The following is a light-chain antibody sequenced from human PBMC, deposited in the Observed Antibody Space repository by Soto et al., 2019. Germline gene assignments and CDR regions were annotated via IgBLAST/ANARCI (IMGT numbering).Light chain of an antibody. Sequence: QSALTQPASVSGSPGQSITISCTGTSSDIGTYNYVSWFQHHPGKAPKLIIHDVGNWPSGVSNRFSGSKSGNTASLTISGLQAEDEADYHCSSYTTTSQYVFGTGTKLTVL. CDR1: SSDIGTYNY. V-gene: IGLV2-14*01. J-gene: IGLJ1*01. CDR3: SSYTTTSQYV. CDR2: DVG.